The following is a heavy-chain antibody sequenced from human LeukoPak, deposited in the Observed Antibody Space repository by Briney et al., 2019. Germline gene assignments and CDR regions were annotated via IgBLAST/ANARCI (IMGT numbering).Heavy chain of an antibody. D-gene: IGHD6-13*01. Sequence: GGSLRLSCAASGFTLSSYAMHWVSQAPGKGLEYVSAISSNGGSTYYANSVKGRFTISRDNSMNTLYLQMGSLRAEDMAVYYCARDLYSSSWYSLNYYYGMDVWGQETTVTVSS. CDR3: ARDLYSSSWYSLNYYYGMDV. V-gene: IGHV3-64*01. CDR1: GFTLSSYA. J-gene: IGHJ6*02. CDR2: ISSNGGST.